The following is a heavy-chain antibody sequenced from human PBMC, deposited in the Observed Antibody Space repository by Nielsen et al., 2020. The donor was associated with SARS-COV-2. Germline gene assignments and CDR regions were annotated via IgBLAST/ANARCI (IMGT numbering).Heavy chain of an antibody. V-gene: IGHV3-33*01. D-gene: IGHD6-19*01. CDR3: ARDTRYSSGWYVPVGPFDY. Sequence: GESLKISCAASGFTFSSYGMHWVRQAPGKGLEWVAVIWYDGSNKYYADSVKGRFTISRDNSKNTLYLQMNSLRAEDTAVYYCARDTRYSSGWYVPVGPFDYWGQGTLVTVSS. CDR2: IWYDGSNK. CDR1: GFTFSSYG. J-gene: IGHJ4*02.